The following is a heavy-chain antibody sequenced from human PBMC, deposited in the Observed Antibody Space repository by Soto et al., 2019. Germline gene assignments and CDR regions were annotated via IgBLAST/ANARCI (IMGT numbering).Heavy chain of an antibody. D-gene: IGHD5-12*01. CDR2: ISAYNGNT. V-gene: IGHV1-18*01. Sequence: QVQLVQSGAEVKKPGASVKVSCKASGYTFTSYGISWVRQAPGQGLEWMGWISAYNGNTNYAQKLQGRVTMTTDTSTSTAYMELRSLRSDDTAVYYCARDRDRDGYNQAFVGYFAYWGQGTLVTVSS. CDR3: ARDRDRDGYNQAFVGYFAY. J-gene: IGHJ4*02. CDR1: GYTFTSYG.